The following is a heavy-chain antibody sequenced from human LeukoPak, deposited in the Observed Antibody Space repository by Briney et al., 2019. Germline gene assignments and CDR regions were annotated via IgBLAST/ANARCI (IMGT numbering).Heavy chain of an antibody. CDR3: AKDSPWV. CDR2: ISSTNSIT. J-gene: IGHJ4*02. V-gene: IGHV3-11*06. CDR1: GFTFSDYY. Sequence: MSGGSLRLSCEASGFTFSDYYMSWIRQAPGKGLEWVSHISSTNSITYYADSVKGRFTISRDNSKNTLYLQMNSLRAEDTAVYYCAKDSPWVWGQGTLVTVSS. D-gene: IGHD1-26*01.